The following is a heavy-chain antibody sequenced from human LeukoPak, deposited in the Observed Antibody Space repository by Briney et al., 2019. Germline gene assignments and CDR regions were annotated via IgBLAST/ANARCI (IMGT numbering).Heavy chain of an antibody. CDR3: ARESSGWYGDY. J-gene: IGHJ4*02. D-gene: IGHD6-19*01. Sequence: PSETLSLTCTVSGSSISSGYYWGWIRQPPGKGLEWIGNIYHSGSTYYNPSLKSRVTISVDTSKNQFSLKLSSVTAADTAVYYCARESSGWYGDYWGQGTLVTVSS. CDR2: IYHSGST. V-gene: IGHV4-38-2*02. CDR1: GSSISSGYY.